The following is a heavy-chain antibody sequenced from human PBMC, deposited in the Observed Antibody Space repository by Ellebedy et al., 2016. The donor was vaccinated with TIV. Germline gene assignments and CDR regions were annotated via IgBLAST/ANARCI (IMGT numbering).Heavy chain of an antibody. CDR2: ISGIGDST. D-gene: IGHD6-19*01. Sequence: PGGSLRLSCAASGFTFSSYAMSWVRQAPGKGLEWVSGISGIGDSTYYADSVTGRFTISRDNSKNTLYMQMNSLRAVDTAAYYCAKGSVAGPRGYFDYWGQGTLVTVSS. CDR3: AKGSVAGPRGYFDY. V-gene: IGHV3-23*01. J-gene: IGHJ4*02. CDR1: GFTFSSYA.